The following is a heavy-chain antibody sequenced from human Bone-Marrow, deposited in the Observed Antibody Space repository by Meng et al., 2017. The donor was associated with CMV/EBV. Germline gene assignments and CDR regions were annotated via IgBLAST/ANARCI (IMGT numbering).Heavy chain of an antibody. Sequence: ETLSLTCTVSGGSISSYYWSWVRQAPGKGLEWVSSISSSSSYIYYADSVKGRFTISRDNAKNSLYLQMNSLRAEDTAVYYCARGVAGSYFDWFDPWGQGTLVTVSS. CDR3: ARGVAGSYFDWFDP. CDR1: GGSISSYY. J-gene: IGHJ5*02. CDR2: ISSSSSYI. V-gene: IGHV3-21*01. D-gene: IGHD1-26*01.